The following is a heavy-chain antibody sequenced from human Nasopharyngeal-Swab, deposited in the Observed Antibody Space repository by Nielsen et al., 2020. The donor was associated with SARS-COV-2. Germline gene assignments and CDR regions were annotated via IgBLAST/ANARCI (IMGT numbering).Heavy chain of an antibody. CDR1: GFTFSSYA. CDR2: ISYDGSNK. V-gene: IGHV3-30*04. J-gene: IGHJ4*02. CDR3: ARDKGGYRYFDY. Sequence: GGSLRLSCEASGFTFSSYAMHWVRQAPGKGLEWVAVISYDGSNKYYADSVKGRFTISRDNSKNTLYLQMNSLRAEDTAVYYCARDKGGYRYFDYWGQGTLVTVSS. D-gene: IGHD5-18*01.